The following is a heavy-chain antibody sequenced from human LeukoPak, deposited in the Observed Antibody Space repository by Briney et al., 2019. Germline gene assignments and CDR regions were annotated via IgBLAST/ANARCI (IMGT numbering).Heavy chain of an antibody. CDR1: GFTFSSYS. Sequence: GGSLRLSCAASGFTFSSYSMNWVRQAPGKGLEWVSSISSSSSYIYYADSVKGRFTISRDNAKNSLYLQMNSLRAEDTAVYYCATSSGWFLLDAFDIWGQGTMVIVSS. D-gene: IGHD6-19*01. V-gene: IGHV3-21*01. J-gene: IGHJ3*02. CDR2: ISSSSSYI. CDR3: ATSSGWFLLDAFDI.